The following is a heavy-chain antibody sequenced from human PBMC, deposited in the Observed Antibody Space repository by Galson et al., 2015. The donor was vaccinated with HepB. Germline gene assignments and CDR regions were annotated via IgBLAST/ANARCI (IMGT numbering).Heavy chain of an antibody. D-gene: IGHD6-13*01. CDR2: IIPIFGTA. V-gene: IGHV1-69*13. CDR1: GGTFSSYA. Sequence: SVKVSCKASGGTFSSYAISWVRQAPGQGLEWMGGIIPIFGTANYAQKFQGRVTITADESTSTAYMELSSLRSEDTAVYYCATRWIAAAAEAAFDIWGQGTMVTVSS. CDR3: ATRWIAAAAEAAFDI. J-gene: IGHJ3*02.